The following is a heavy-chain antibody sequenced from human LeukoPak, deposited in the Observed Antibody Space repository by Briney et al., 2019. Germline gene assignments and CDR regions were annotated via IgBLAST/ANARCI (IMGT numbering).Heavy chain of an antibody. D-gene: IGHD5-12*01. CDR1: GFTFDDYG. J-gene: IGHJ4*02. Sequence: TGGSLRLSCAASGFTFDDYGTHWVRQAPGKGLEWVSGISWNSGSIGYADSVKGRFTISRDNAKNSLYLQMNSLRAEDTALHYCANFRGYSGYGPFDYWGQGTLVTVSS. CDR2: ISWNSGSI. CDR3: ANFRGYSGYGPFDY. V-gene: IGHV3-9*01.